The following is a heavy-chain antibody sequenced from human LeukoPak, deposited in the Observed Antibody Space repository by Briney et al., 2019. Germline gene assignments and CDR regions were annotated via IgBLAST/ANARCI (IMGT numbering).Heavy chain of an antibody. CDR3: ARGHSSVVTAIPYYFDY. D-gene: IGHD2-21*02. J-gene: IGHJ4*02. Sequence: PSETLSLTCAVYGGSFSGYYWSWIRQPPGKGLEWIGEINHSGSTYYNPSLKSRVTISVDTSKNQVSLRVNSVTAADTAVYYCARGHSSVVTAIPYYFDYWGQGTLVTVSS. CDR1: GGSFSGYY. V-gene: IGHV4-34*01. CDR2: INHSGST.